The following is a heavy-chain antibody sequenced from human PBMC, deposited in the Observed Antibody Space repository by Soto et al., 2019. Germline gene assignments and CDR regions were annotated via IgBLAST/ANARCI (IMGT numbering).Heavy chain of an antibody. Sequence: TSETLSLTCTVSGGSVSSGNYYWSWIRQPPGKGLEWIGYIFHTGTTNYNPSLKSRVTISLDTSMNQFSLKLSSVTPADTAVYYCTRAPVSGSYCFDFWGQGTPVTVSS. CDR3: TRAPVSGSYCFDF. D-gene: IGHD1-26*01. CDR2: IFHTGTT. V-gene: IGHV4-61*01. J-gene: IGHJ4*02. CDR1: GGSVSSGNYY.